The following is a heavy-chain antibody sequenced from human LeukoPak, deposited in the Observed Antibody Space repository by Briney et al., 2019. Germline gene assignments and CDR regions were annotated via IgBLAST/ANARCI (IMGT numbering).Heavy chain of an antibody. CDR1: GFTFSDYY. D-gene: IGHD1-14*01. V-gene: IGHV3-11*04. CDR2: IDMSGTTI. CDR3: TRDIRLTTDRDAFDI. Sequence: GGSLRLSCAASGFTFSDYYMGWVRQAPGKGLEWVSYIDMSGTTIYYADSVKGRFTTSRDNAKNSLYLQMNSLRPEDTAVYFCTRDIRLTTDRDAFDIWGQGTMVTVSS. J-gene: IGHJ3*02.